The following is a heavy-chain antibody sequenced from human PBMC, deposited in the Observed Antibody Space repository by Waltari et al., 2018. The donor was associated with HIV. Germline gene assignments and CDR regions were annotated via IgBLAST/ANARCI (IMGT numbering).Heavy chain of an antibody. J-gene: IGHJ5*02. V-gene: IGHV3-74*01. Sequence: EVQLVESGGGLVQPGGSLRLSCAASGFIFSSYWMHWVRQGPGKGLVWVSRINSDGPTTTYADPVKGRFTISRDNAKNTLYLEMNSLRAEDTAVYYCARDQSYSSGFSWFDPWGQGTLVNVSS. CDR2: INSDGPTT. D-gene: IGHD6-19*01. CDR3: ARDQSYSSGFSWFDP. CDR1: GFIFSSYW.